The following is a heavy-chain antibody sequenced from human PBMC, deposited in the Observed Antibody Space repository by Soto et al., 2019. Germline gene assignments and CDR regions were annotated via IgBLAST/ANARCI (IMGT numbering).Heavy chain of an antibody. D-gene: IGHD6-13*01. CDR3: ASGIRGIGAAGAVAWFDP. V-gene: IGHV4-34*01. CDR1: GGSFSGYY. J-gene: IGHJ5*02. Sequence: PSETLSLTCGVYGGSFSGYYWSWIRQPPGKGLEWLGEINHIGSTTYNSALKSRVTMSIDTSKKQFSLKLTSVTAADTAAYYCASGIRGIGAAGAVAWFDPWGQGTLVTVSS. CDR2: INHIGST.